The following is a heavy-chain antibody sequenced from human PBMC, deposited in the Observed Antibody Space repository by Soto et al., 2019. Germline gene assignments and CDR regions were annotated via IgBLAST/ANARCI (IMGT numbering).Heavy chain of an antibody. D-gene: IGHD1-1*01. J-gene: IGHJ4*02. CDR3: ARGSGIVALPGELEDVNYDF. CDR2: ISESGST. CDR1: GQSFSGHS. V-gene: IGHV4-34*01. Sequence: QVQLQQWGAGLVKPSETLSLSCAVYGQSFSGHSWAWIRQPPGKGLEWIGEISESGSTYYNPSLQSRVNISTDTSKNQFSLKLNSVTAADTAAYFCARGSGIVALPGELEDVNYDFWGQGTLVNVSS.